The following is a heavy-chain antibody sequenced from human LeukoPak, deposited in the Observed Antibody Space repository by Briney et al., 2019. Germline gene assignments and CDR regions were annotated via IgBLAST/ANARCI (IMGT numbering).Heavy chain of an antibody. CDR1: GFTFSGSA. D-gene: IGHD4-23*01. CDR3: TRLGEQTTVVSEPFDY. CDR2: IRSKANTYAT. Sequence: PGGSLRLSCAASGFTFSGSAMHWVRPASGKGLEWVGRIRSKANTYATAYAASVKGRFTISRDDSKNTAYLQTSSLKTEDTAVYYCTRLGEQTTVVSEPFDYWGQGTLVTVSS. V-gene: IGHV3-73*01. J-gene: IGHJ4*02.